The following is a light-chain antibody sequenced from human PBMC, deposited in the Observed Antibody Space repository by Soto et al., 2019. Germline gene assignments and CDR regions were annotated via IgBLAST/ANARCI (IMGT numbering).Light chain of an antibody. CDR2: SNN. J-gene: IGLJ1*01. V-gene: IGLV1-44*01. Sequence: QSVLAQPPSASESPGQRATISCSGSSSNVGSNAVNWYQQLPGTAPTLLIYSNNERLSGVPDRFSGSKSGTSASLAISGLQSEDEADYYCATWDDSLNGYVFGTGTKVTVL. CDR3: ATWDDSLNGYV. CDR1: SSNVGSNA.